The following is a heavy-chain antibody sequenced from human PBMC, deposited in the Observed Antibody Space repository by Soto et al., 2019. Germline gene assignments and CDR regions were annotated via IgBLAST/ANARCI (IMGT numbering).Heavy chain of an antibody. J-gene: IGHJ5*02. Sequence: QVQLVQSGAEVKKPGASVKVSCKASGYTFTSYYMHWVRQAPGQGLEWMGIINPSGGSTSYAQKFQGRVTMTRETSTSTVYMELSSLRSEDTAVYYCARESRLRIAAFPKEASWFDPWGQGTLVTVSS. CDR2: INPSGGST. D-gene: IGHD6-13*01. V-gene: IGHV1-46*01. CDR1: GYTFTSYY. CDR3: ARESRLRIAAFPKEASWFDP.